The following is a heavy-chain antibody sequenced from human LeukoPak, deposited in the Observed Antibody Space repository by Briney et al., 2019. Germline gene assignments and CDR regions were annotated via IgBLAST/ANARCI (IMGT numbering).Heavy chain of an antibody. J-gene: IGHJ4*02. CDR3: APYYDILTGYPY. Sequence: QPGGSLRLSCAASGFTFSSYEMNWVRQAPGKWLEWVSYISSSGSTIYYADSVKGRFTISRDNAKNSLYLQMNSLRAEDTAVYYCAPYYDILTGYPYWGQGTLVTVSS. D-gene: IGHD3-9*01. CDR1: GFTFSSYE. V-gene: IGHV3-48*03. CDR2: ISSSGSTI.